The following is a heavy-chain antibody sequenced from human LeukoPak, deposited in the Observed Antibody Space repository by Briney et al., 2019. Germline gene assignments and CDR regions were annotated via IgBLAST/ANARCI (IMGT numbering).Heavy chain of an antibody. J-gene: IGHJ5*02. CDR2: IYPGDSDT. CDR3: ARWGIAVAGIPFDP. D-gene: IGHD6-19*01. Sequence: GESLQISCRGSGYSFTSYWIAWVRQVPGKGLEWMGIIYPGDSDTRYSPSFQGQVTISADKSISTAYLQWSSLKASDTAMYYCARWGIAVAGIPFDPWGQGTLVTVSS. V-gene: IGHV5-51*01. CDR1: GYSFTSYW.